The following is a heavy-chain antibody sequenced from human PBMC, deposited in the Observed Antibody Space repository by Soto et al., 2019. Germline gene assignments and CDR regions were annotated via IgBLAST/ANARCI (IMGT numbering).Heavy chain of an antibody. CDR3: AKSRITMIVVVNGMDV. J-gene: IGHJ6*02. Sequence: GGPLRLSCAASGFTFSSYAMSWVRQAPGKGLEWVSAISGSGGSTYYADSVKGRFTISRDNSKNTLYLQMNSLRAEYTAVYYCAKSRITMIVVVNGMDVWGQGTTVTAP. CDR2: ISGSGGST. D-gene: IGHD3-22*01. V-gene: IGHV3-23*01. CDR1: GFTFSSYA.